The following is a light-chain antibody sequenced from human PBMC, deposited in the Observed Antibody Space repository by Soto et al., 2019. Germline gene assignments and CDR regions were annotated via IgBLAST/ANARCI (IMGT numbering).Light chain of an antibody. CDR3: QQYASSPLT. V-gene: IGKV3-20*01. J-gene: IGKJ4*01. CDR2: GAS. CDR1: QNVRSNY. Sequence: EIVLTQSPGTLSLSPGERATLSCRASQNVRSNYLAWYQQKPGQAPRLPIYGASGRATGIPDRFSGSGSGTDFTLTISGLEPEDFAVYYCQQYASSPLTFGGGTKVDIK.